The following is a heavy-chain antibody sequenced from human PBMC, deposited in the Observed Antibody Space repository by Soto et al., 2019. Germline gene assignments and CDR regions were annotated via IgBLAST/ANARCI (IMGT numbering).Heavy chain of an antibody. CDR2: IWYDGSNK. D-gene: IGHD3-9*01. CDR3: ARDRGYDILTGYPYYYYYGMDV. CDR1: GFTFSSYG. J-gene: IGHJ6*02. V-gene: IGHV3-33*01. Sequence: LRLSCAASGFTFSSYGMHWVRQAPGKGLEWVAVIWYDGSNKYYADSVKGRFTISRDNSKNTLYLQMNSLRAEDTAVYYCARDRGYDILTGYPYYYYYGMDVWGQGTTVTVSS.